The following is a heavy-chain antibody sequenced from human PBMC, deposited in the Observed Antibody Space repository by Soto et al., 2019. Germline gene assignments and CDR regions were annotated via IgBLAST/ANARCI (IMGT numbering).Heavy chain of an antibody. CDR2: ISGSGGST. Sequence: AGGSLRLSCAASGFTFSSYAMSWVRQAPGKGLEWVSAISGSGGSTYYADSVKGRFTISRDNSKNTLYLQMNSLRAEDTAVYYCAKAPGGSYPHHFDYWGQGTLVTAPQ. D-gene: IGHD1-26*01. V-gene: IGHV3-23*01. J-gene: IGHJ4*02. CDR3: AKAPGGSYPHHFDY. CDR1: GFTFSSYA.